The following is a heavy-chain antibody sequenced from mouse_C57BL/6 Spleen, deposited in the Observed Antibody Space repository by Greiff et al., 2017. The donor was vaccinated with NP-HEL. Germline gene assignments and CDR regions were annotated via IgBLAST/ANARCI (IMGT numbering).Heavy chain of an antibody. CDR1: GFTFSDYG. V-gene: IGHV5-17*01. CDR2: ISSGSSTI. D-gene: IGHD1-1*01. J-gene: IGHJ2*01. CDR3: ARRDTTSLDY. Sequence: EVKVVESGGGLVKPGGSLKLSCAASGFTFSDYGMHWVRQAPEKGPEWVAYISSGSSTIYYADTVKGRFTISRDNAKNTLFLQMTSLRSEDTAMYYCARRDTTSLDYWGQGTTLTVSS.